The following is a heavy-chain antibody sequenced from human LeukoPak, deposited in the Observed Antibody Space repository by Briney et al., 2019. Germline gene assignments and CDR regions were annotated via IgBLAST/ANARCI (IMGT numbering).Heavy chain of an antibody. J-gene: IGHJ4*02. CDR2: LSASDGST. CDR3: AKTPYSDTRRVFFDY. CDR1: GFTFSSYA. Sequence: GGSLRLSCAASGFTFSSYAMSWVRQAPGKGLEWVSGLSASDGSTYNADSVKGRFTISRDISTNTLFLQMNSLRAEDTAVYYCAKTPYSDTRRVFFDYWGQGTQVTVSS. D-gene: IGHD3-22*01. V-gene: IGHV3-23*01.